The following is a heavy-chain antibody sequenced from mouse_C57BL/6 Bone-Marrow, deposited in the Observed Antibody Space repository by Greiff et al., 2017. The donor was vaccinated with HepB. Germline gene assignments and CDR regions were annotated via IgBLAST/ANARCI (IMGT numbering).Heavy chain of an antibody. CDR3: TRDTLSTNEDYFDY. J-gene: IGHJ2*01. CDR1: GFTFSSYA. CDR2: ISSGGDYI. V-gene: IGHV5-9-1*02. Sequence: EVNVVESGEGLVKPGGSLKLSCAASGFTFSSYAMSWVRQTPEKRLEWVAYISSGGDYIYYADTVKGRFTISRDNARNTLYLQMSSLKSEDTAMYYCTRDTLSTNEDYFDYWGQGTTLTVSS. D-gene: IGHD2-1*01.